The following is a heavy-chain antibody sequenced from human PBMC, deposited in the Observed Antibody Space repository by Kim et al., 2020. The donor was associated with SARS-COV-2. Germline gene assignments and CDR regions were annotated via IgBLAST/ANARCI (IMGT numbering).Heavy chain of an antibody. CDR3: VRGFDP. V-gene: IGHV4-59*09. CDR2: SYSGST. J-gene: IGHJ5*02. Sequence: SYSGSTNYNPSPKSRVTISVDTSKNQFSLKLSSVTAADTAVYYCVRGFDPWGQGTLVTVSS.